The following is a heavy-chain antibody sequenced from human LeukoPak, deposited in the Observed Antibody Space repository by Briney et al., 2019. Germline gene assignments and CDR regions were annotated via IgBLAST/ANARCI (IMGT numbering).Heavy chain of an antibody. CDR1: GGFITSYY. J-gene: IGHJ3*02. CDR2: IYYSGST. D-gene: IGHD2-2*01. CDR3: ATYCSSTSCPHRRAFDI. Sequence: SETLSLTCTVSGGFITSYYWGWIRQPPGKGLEWIGTIYYSGSTYYNPSLKSRVTISVDTSNDQFSLKLSSVTAADTAVYYCATYCSSTSCPHRRAFDIWGQGTMVTVSS. V-gene: IGHV4-39*01.